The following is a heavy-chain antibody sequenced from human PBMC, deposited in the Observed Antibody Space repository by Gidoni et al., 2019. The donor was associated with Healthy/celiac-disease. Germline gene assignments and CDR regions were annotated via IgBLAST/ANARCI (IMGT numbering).Heavy chain of an antibody. CDR3: ARIRHDYGDSVFDY. Sequence: QVTLKEAGPVLVKPTENLTLTGNVAGFSRSNARMGVSWIRQPPGKALDWLAHIFSNDAKSYSKSLKSRLTISTATSQSQVVLTMTNMDPVDTATYYCARIRHDYGDSVFDYWGQGTLVTVSS. CDR1: GFSRSNARMG. J-gene: IGHJ4*02. V-gene: IGHV2-26*01. D-gene: IGHD4-17*01. CDR2: IFSNDAK.